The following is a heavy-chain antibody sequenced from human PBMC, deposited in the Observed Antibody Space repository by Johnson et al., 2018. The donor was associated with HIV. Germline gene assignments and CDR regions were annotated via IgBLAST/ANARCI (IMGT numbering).Heavy chain of an antibody. CDR1: GFTFSSYA. Sequence: QVQLVESGGGLVKPGRSLRLSCAASGFTFSSYAMHWVRQAPGKGLEWVAVIWYDGSNKYYADSVKGRFTISRDNSKNTLYLQMNSLRAEDTAVYYCAKDPMVATPANAFDIWGQGTMVTVSS. CDR2: IWYDGSNK. J-gene: IGHJ3*02. V-gene: IGHV3-33*06. CDR3: AKDPMVATPANAFDI. D-gene: IGHD5-12*01.